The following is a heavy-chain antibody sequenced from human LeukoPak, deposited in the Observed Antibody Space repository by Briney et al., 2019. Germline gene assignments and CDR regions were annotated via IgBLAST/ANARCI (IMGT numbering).Heavy chain of an antibody. Sequence: GGSLRLSCAASGFTFSSYSMNWVRQAPGKGLEWVAGVSSDGKYEHYADSVKDRVTVSKDNSENMLLLEMNSLRPEDTAMYFCVRAGSSSGHCDTFDFWGQGTMVTVSS. CDR2: VSSDGKYE. J-gene: IGHJ3*01. V-gene: IGHV3-30*03. D-gene: IGHD3-22*01. CDR3: VRAGSSSGHCDTFDF. CDR1: GFTFSSYS.